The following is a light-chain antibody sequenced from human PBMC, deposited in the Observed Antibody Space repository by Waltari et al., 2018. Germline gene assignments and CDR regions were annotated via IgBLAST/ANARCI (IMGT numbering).Light chain of an antibody. CDR2: VTSDGSH. J-gene: IGLJ3*02. CDR1: SGLSSNV. Sequence: QLVLTQSPSASASLGASVKLTCTLSSGLSSNVIAWLQQQPEKGPRYLMKVTSDGSHSKGDEIPDRFSGSSSGAERYLTISSLQSEDEADYYCQTGGHGTWVFGGGTKLTVL. V-gene: IGLV4-69*01. CDR3: QTGGHGTWV.